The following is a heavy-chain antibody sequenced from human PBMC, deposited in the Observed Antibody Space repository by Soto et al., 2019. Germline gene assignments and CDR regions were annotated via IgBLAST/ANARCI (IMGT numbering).Heavy chain of an antibody. V-gene: IGHV4-59*01. Sequence: SETLSLTCTVSGGSISSYYWSWIRQPPGKGLEWIGYIYYSGSTNYNPSLKSRVTISVDTSKNQFSLKLSSVTAADTAVYYCARGRGGSPAYDYWGQGTLVTVSS. CDR1: GGSISSYY. CDR3: ARGRGGSPAYDY. CDR2: IYYSGST. J-gene: IGHJ4*02. D-gene: IGHD1-26*01.